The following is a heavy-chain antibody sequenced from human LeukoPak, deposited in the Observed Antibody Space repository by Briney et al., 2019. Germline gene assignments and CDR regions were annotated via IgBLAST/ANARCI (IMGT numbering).Heavy chain of an antibody. V-gene: IGHV3-30*04. CDR3: ARDVRSAAALYYFDY. Sequence: GGSLRLSCAASGFTFSSYAMHWVRQAPGKGLEWVAVISYDGSNKYYADSAKGRFTISRDNSKNTLYLQMNSLRAEDTAVYYCARDVRSAAALYYFDYWGQGTLVTVSS. J-gene: IGHJ4*02. CDR2: ISYDGSNK. D-gene: IGHD2-2*01. CDR1: GFTFSSYA.